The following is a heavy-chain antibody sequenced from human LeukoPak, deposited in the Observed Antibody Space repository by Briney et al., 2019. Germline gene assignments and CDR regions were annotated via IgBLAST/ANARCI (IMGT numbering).Heavy chain of an antibody. D-gene: IGHD2-15*01. CDR3: ARQLAAGNDAFDI. CDR1: GVYIYSSTYY. V-gene: IGHV4-39*01. J-gene: IGHJ3*02. CDR2: IYYNENT. Sequence: SETLSLTCTVSGVYIYSSTYYWARIRQPPGKGLEFIGSIYYNENTYSNPSLRSRLTISVDTSTNQFSLRLNSVTAADTAVYYCARQLAAGNDAFDIWGQGTMVTVSS.